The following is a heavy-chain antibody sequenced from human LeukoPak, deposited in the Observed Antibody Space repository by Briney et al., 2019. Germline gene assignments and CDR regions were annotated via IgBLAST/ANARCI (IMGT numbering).Heavy chain of an antibody. CDR1: GGSISSYY. CDR3: ARLPRPQGQWLGLDY. V-gene: IGHV4-59*08. J-gene: IGHJ4*02. CDR2: IYYSGST. Sequence: SETLSLTCTVSGGSISSYYWSWIRQPPGKGLEWIGYIYYSGSTDYNPSLNSRVTMSIDTSKNQFSLKLTSVTAADTAVYYCARLPRPQGQWLGLDYWGQGTLVTVSS. D-gene: IGHD6-19*01.